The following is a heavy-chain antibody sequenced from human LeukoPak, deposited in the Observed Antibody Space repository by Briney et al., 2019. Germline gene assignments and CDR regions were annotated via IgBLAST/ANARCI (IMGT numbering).Heavy chain of an antibody. Sequence: SETLSLTCTVSGGSISSGDYYWSRIRQPPGKGLEWIGYIYYSGSTYYNPSLKSRVTISVDTSKNQFSLKLSSVTAADTAVYYCARDDSGYYRGLFDYWGQGTLVTVSS. D-gene: IGHD3-3*01. CDR1: GGSISSGDYY. CDR3: ARDDSGYYRGLFDY. CDR2: IYYSGST. V-gene: IGHV4-30-4*01. J-gene: IGHJ4*02.